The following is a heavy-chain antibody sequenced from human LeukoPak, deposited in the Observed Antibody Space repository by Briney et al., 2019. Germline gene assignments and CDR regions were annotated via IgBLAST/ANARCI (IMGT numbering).Heavy chain of an antibody. CDR2: INAGNGNT. Sequence: ASVKVSCKASGYTFTSYAMHWVRQAPGQRLEWMGWINAGNGNTKYSQKFQGRVTMTEDTSTDTAYMELSSLRSEDTAVYYCATGAGSGDGWFDLWGQGTLVTVSS. CDR1: GYTFTSYA. J-gene: IGHJ5*02. D-gene: IGHD3-10*01. V-gene: IGHV1-3*01. CDR3: ATGAGSGDGWFDL.